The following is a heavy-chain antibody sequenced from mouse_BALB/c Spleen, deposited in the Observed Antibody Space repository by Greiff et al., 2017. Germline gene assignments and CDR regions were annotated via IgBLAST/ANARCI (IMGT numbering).Heavy chain of an antibody. D-gene: IGHD4-1*01. J-gene: IGHJ2*01. Sequence: VQGVESGPGLVAPSQSLSITCTVSGFSLTSYGVHWVRQPPGKGLEWLGVIWAGGSTNYNSALMSRLSISKDNSKSQVFLKMNSLQTDDTAMYYCAREGELGPHFDYWGQGTTLTVSS. V-gene: IGHV2-9*02. CDR1: GFSLTSYG. CDR2: IWAGGST. CDR3: AREGELGPHFDY.